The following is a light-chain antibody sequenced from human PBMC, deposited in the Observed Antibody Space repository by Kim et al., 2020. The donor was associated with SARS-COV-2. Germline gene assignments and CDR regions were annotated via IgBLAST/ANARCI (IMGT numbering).Light chain of an antibody. V-gene: IGLV2-14*03. CDR3: SSYTSSSTRV. J-gene: IGLJ1*01. CDR1: SSDVGGYND. CDR2: DVS. Sequence: GQSITLSCNGTSSDVGGYNDVSWYQQHPGKAPKLMIYDVSNRPSGVSNRFSGSKSGNTASLTISGLQAEDEADYYCSSYTSSSTRVFGTGTKVTVL.